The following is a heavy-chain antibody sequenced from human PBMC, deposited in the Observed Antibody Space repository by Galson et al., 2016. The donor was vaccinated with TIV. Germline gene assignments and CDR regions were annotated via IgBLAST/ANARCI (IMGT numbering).Heavy chain of an antibody. CDR2: INPDTSGT. J-gene: IGHJ4*02. CDR3: ARGCSDSRGFDF. Sequence: SVKVSCKASRYTFNDYYIHWVRQAPGQGLESMGWINPDTSGTSYVGKVQGRVAMTRETSRSTAYLDLSRLRSDDQAVYYCARGCSDSRGFDFWGQGTLVSVSS. D-gene: IGHD3-22*01. V-gene: IGHV1-2*02. CDR1: RYTFNDYY.